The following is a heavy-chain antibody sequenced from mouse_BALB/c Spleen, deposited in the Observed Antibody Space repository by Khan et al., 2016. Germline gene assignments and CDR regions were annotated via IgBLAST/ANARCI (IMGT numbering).Heavy chain of an antibody. J-gene: IGHJ3*01. V-gene: IGHV9-3-1*01. D-gene: IGHD1-1*01. CDR2: INTYTGEP. CDR3: ARPEYGSSRGFAY. CDR1: GYTFTNYG. Sequence: QIQLVQSGPELKKPGETVRISCKASGYTFTNYGMNWVKQAPGKGLKWMGWINTYTGEPTYADDFKGRFAFSLETSASTAYLQFNNLKNEDTATYCCARPEYGSSRGFAYWGQGTLVTVSA.